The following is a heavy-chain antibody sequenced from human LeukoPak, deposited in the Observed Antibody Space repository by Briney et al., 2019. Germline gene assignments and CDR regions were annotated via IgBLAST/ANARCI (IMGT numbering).Heavy chain of an antibody. Sequence: GGSLRLSCAASGLTFSSYAMSWVRQAPGKGLEWVSAISGSGGSTYYADSVKGRFTIYRDNSKNTLYLQMNSLRAEDTAVYYCAKDRRIVGATYFDYWGQGTLVTVSS. CDR1: GLTFSSYA. CDR3: AKDRRIVGATYFDY. V-gene: IGHV3-23*01. J-gene: IGHJ4*02. CDR2: ISGSGGST. D-gene: IGHD1-26*01.